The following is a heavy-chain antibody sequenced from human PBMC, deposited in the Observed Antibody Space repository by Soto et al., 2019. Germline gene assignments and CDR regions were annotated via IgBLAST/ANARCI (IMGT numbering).Heavy chain of an antibody. D-gene: IGHD1-26*01. CDR2: ISYDGSNK. CDR3: ARDRTGGGSYQTDNYFDY. V-gene: IGHV3-30-3*01. J-gene: IGHJ4*02. CDR1: GFTFSSYA. Sequence: HPGGSLRLSCAASGFTFSSYAMHWVRQAPGKGLEWVAVISYDGSNKYYADSVKGRFTISRDNSKNTLYLQMNSLRAEDTAVYYCARDRTGGGSYQTDNYFDYWGQGTLVTVSS.